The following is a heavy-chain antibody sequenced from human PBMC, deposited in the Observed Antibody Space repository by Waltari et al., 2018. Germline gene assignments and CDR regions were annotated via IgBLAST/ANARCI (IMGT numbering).Heavy chain of an antibody. CDR3: ARDRSSSWFEYFQH. Sequence: EVQLVESGGGLVQPGGSLRLSCAASGFTFSSYSMNWVRQAPGKGLEWVSYISSSSTIYYADSVKGRFIISRDNAKNSLYLQMNSLRAEDTAVYYCARDRSSSWFEYFQHWGQGTLVTVSS. J-gene: IGHJ1*01. CDR2: ISSSSTI. D-gene: IGHD6-13*01. CDR1: GFTFSSYS. V-gene: IGHV3-48*01.